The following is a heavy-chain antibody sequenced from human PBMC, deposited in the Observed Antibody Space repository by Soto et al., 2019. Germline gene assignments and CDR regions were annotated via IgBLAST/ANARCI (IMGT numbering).Heavy chain of an antibody. D-gene: IGHD2-2*01. CDR1: GGTFSSYA. CDR3: ARDPQYCSSTSCLYGMDV. CDR2: IIPIFGTA. J-gene: IGHJ6*02. V-gene: IGHV1-69*01. Sequence: QVQLVQSGAEVKKPGSSVKVSCKASGGTFSSYAISWVRQAPGQGLEWMGGIIPIFGTANYAQKFQGRVTITADESTSTAYMELSSLRSEDTAVYYWARDPQYCSSTSCLYGMDVWGQGTTVTVSS.